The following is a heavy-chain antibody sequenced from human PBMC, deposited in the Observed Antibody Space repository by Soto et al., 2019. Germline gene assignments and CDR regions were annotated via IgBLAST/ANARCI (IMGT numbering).Heavy chain of an antibody. CDR2: ISGYNGNT. Sequence: KAPCKAWGHIFTSYGISWVRQAPGQGLEWMGWISGYNGNTNYAQKLQGRVTMTTDTSTSTAYMELRSLRSDDTAVYYCARGVSGTPGPDWGQGTLVTGSS. CDR1: GHIFTSYG. CDR3: ARGVSGTPGPD. D-gene: IGHD2-15*01. J-gene: IGHJ4*02. V-gene: IGHV1-18*04.